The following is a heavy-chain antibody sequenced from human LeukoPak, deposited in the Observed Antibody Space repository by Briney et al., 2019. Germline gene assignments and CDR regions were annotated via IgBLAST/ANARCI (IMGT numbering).Heavy chain of an antibody. Sequence: ASAKVSCKASGFTFTSYGISWARQAPGQGLEWMGWISAYNGNTNYAQKLQGRVTMTTDTSTSTAYMELRSLRSDDTAVYYCARDGLWFGPPQKNWFEPWGQGTLVTVSS. V-gene: IGHV1-18*01. D-gene: IGHD3-10*01. CDR3: ARDGLWFGPPQKNWFEP. CDR1: GFTFTSYG. J-gene: IGHJ5*02. CDR2: ISAYNGNT.